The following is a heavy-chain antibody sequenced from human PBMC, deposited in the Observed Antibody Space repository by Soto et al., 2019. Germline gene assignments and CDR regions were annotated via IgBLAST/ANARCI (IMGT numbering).Heavy chain of an antibody. Sequence: EVQLVQSGAEVKKPGESLRISCKGSGYSFTSYWISWVRQMPGKGLEWMGRIDPSDSYTNYSPSFQGHVTISADKSISTAYLQWSSLKASDTAMYYCASSPRGYCSSTSCRELGNYYGMDVWGQGTTVTVS. J-gene: IGHJ6*02. CDR3: ASSPRGYCSSTSCRELGNYYGMDV. V-gene: IGHV5-10-1*01. CDR1: GYSFTSYW. CDR2: IDPSDSYT. D-gene: IGHD2-2*01.